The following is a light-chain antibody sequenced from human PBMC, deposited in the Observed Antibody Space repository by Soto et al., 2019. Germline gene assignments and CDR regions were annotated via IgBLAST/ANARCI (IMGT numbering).Light chain of an antibody. CDR3: QQSYRSPYT. CDR2: VAS. V-gene: IGKV1-39*01. J-gene: IGKJ2*01. Sequence: DIQMTQSPSSMSASVGDRVTITCRASQSISSYLNWYQQKPGKAPKSLIYVASTLQSGVPSRFSGSGSGKDFTLTITSLQPEDFATYYCQQSYRSPYTFGQGTKLEIK. CDR1: QSISSY.